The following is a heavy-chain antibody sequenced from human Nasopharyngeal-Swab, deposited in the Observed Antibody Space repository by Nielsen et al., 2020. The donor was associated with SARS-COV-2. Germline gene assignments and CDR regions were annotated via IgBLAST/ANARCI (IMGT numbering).Heavy chain of an antibody. CDR3: ARPYSGSYYGAFDI. J-gene: IGHJ3*02. V-gene: IGHV3-30*04. D-gene: IGHD1-26*01. Sequence: GESLKISCAASGFTFSSYAMHWVRQAPGKGLEWVAVISHDGSNKYYADSVKGRFTISRDNSKNTLYLQMNSLRAEDTAVYYCARPYSGSYYGAFDIWGQGTMVTVSS. CDR2: ISHDGSNK. CDR1: GFTFSSYA.